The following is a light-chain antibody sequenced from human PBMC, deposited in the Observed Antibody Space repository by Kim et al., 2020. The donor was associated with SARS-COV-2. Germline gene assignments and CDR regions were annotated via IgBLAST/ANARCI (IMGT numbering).Light chain of an antibody. Sequence: QSALAQPASVSGSPGQSITISCTGIRSDVGGSAYVAWYRQLPGKVPKLLIYETASGPLGMTDRFSVSKSGNIASLTISGLQTEDEGDYYCATGVLFGGGTKVTVL. CDR3: ATGVL. CDR1: RSDVGGSAY. V-gene: IGLV2-14*03. J-gene: IGLJ3*02. CDR2: ETA.